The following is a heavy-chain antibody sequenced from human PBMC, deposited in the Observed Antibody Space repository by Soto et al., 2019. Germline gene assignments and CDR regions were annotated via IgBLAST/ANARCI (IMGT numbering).Heavy chain of an antibody. Sequence: GGSLRLSCAASGFTFSNYAMTWVRQGPGKGLEWVSGISGSGGRSYYADSVKGRFTISRDNSKRTLYLQMNSLRAEDTAVYFCAKAYFVWSSEQPYYFDYWGQGTLVTVSS. CDR2: ISGSGGRS. CDR3: AKAYFVWSSEQPYYFDY. D-gene: IGHD3-16*01. V-gene: IGHV3-23*01. J-gene: IGHJ4*02. CDR1: GFTFSNYA.